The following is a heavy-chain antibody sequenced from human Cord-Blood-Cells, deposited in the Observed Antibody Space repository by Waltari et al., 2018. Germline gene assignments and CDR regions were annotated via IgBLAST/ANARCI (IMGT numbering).Heavy chain of an antibody. CDR2: IIRIFGKQ. CDR3: AGGRYDRSQGAFDI. J-gene: IGHJ3*02. Sequence: QVQLVQSGAEVKKPGSSVKVSCKASGGTFSSYAISWLRQAPGQGLEWMGGIIRIFGKQNYEQKFQGRFRITANKSPSTANMGLSGLGSEDPAVYYGAGGRYDRSQGAFDIWGQGTMVTVSS. CDR1: GGTFSSYA. V-gene: IGHV1-69*06. D-gene: IGHD3-22*01.